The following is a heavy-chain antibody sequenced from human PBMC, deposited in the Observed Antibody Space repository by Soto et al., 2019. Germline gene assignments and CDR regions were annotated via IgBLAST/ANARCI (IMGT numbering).Heavy chain of an antibody. Sequence: EGQLVESGGGLVKPGGSLRLSCAASGFPFSNFWMNWVRQAPGKGLEWVVRNKSQLDGETIDYDAPVKGRFTISRDDPKNMLNLQMDGLKTEDTGMYYCTPLALKYNSDWYEFSDWGQGTPVTVSS. CDR2: NKSQLDGETI. V-gene: IGHV3-15*07. CDR3: TPLALKYNSDWYEFSD. D-gene: IGHD6-19*01. J-gene: IGHJ4*02. CDR1: GFPFSNFW.